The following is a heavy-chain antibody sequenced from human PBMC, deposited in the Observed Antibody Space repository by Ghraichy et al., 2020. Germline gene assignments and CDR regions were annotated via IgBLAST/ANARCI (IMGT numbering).Heavy chain of an antibody. V-gene: IGHV3-7*01. D-gene: IGHD1-26*01. Sequence: GGSLRLSCAASGFTFSTYWMTWVRQAPGKGLEWVANIKEDGTQKYYVDSVKGRFTISRDNAKNSLYLQMNSLRAEDTAVYYCARTQIRETPPYYWGQGTLVTFS. CDR3: ARTQIRETPPYY. CDR2: IKEDGTQK. J-gene: IGHJ4*02. CDR1: GFTFSTYW.